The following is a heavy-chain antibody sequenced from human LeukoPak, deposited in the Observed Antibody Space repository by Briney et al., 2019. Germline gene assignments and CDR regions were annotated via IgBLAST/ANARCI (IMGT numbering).Heavy chain of an antibody. CDR1: GDSITSGDYY. CDR3: ARAVQASLQPRFDP. CDR2: IYYSGIA. V-gene: IGHV4-30-4*08. Sequence: SETLSLTCTVSGDSITSGDYYWSWTRQPPGKGLEWIGYIYYSGIAYYHPSLKSRVSISVDTSKNQFSLNLNSVTAADTAVYYCARAVQASLQPRFDPWGQGTLVTVSS. D-gene: IGHD1-1*01. J-gene: IGHJ5*02.